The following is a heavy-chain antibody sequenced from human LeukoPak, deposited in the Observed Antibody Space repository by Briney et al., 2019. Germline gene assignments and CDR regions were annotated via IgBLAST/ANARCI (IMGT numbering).Heavy chain of an antibody. CDR3: ARDSFRNYDFWSGYLVY. CDR1: GFTVSSNY. J-gene: IGHJ4*02. V-gene: IGHV3-66*01. Sequence: GGSLRLSCAASGFTVSSNYMSWVRQAPGKGLEWVSVIYTSGSTYYADSVKGRFTISRDNAKNSLYLQMNSLRAEDTAVYYCARDSFRNYDFWSGYLVYWGQGTLVTVSS. D-gene: IGHD3-3*01. CDR2: IYTSGST.